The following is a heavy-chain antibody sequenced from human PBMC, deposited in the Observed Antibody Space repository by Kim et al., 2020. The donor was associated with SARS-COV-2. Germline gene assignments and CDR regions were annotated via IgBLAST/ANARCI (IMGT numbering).Heavy chain of an antibody. J-gene: IGHJ3*01. Sequence: GGSLRLSCAASGFTFSIYEMNWVRQIPGKGLEWVSYITGYGSPTFYADSVKGRFIVSRDNAKNSLYLQMNSLRVEDTAVYYCAREKLTTVGDASDLWGQGTMVTVSS. D-gene: IGHD4-17*01. V-gene: IGHV3-48*03. CDR3: AREKLTTVGDASDL. CDR2: ITGYGSPT. CDR1: GFTFSIYE.